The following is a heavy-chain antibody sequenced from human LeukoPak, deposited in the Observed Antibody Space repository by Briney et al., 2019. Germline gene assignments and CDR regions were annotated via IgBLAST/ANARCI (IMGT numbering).Heavy chain of an antibody. CDR1: GGSISSSY. CDR3: ARETPPNDAFDI. CDR2: IYYSGST. V-gene: IGHV4-59*01. J-gene: IGHJ3*02. Sequence: PSETLSLTCTVSGGSISSSYWSWIRQPPGKGLEWIGYIYYSGSTNYNPSLKSRVTISVDTSKNQFSLKLSSVTAADTAVYYCARETPPNDAFDIWGQGTMVTVSS.